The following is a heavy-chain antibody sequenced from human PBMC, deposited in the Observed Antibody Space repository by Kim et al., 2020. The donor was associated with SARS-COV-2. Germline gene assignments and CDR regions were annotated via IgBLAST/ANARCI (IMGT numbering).Heavy chain of an antibody. V-gene: IGHV3-23*01. D-gene: IGHD3-16*01. CDR3: AKDLTVWGSYEIDY. CDR1: GFTFSSYA. J-gene: IGHJ4*02. CDR2: ISGSGGST. Sequence: GGSLRLSCAASGFTFSSYAMSWVRQAPGKGLEWVSAISGSGGSTYYADSVKGRFTISRDNSKNTLYLQMNSLRAEDTAVYYCAKDLTVWGSYEIDYWGQGTLVTVSS.